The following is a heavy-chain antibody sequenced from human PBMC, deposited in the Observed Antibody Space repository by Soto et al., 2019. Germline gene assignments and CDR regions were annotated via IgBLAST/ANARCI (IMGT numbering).Heavy chain of an antibody. V-gene: IGHV1-69*06. J-gene: IGHJ5*02. CDR3: AREVVHYYGSGFRYNCFDP. D-gene: IGHD3-22*01. CDR1: GGTFNNYA. CDR2: IIPIFGTT. Sequence: QVQLVQSGAEVKKPGSSVTVSCKASGGTFNNYAVNWVRQAPGQGLEWMGVIIPIFGTTDYAQRFKGRVTITADKSTSTADMDLSSLRSADTAVYYCAREVVHYYGSGFRYNCFDPWGQGTLVNVSS.